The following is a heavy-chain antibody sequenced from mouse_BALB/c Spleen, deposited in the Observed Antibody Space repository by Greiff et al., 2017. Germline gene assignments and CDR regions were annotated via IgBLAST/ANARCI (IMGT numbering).Heavy chain of an antibody. CDR3: ARGDWENFFDY. CDR1: GFTFSSFG. V-gene: IGHV5-17*02. J-gene: IGHJ2*01. CDR2: ISSGSSTI. D-gene: IGHD4-1*01. Sequence: VQLKESGGGLVQPGGSRKLSCAASGFTFSSFGMHWVRQAPEKGLEWVAYISSGSSTIYYADTVKGRFTISRDNPKNTLFLQMTSLRSEDTAMYYCARGDWENFFDYWGQGTTLTVSS.